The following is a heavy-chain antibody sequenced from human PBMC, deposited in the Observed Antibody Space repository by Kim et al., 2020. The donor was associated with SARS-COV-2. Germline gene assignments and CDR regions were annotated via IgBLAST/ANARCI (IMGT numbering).Heavy chain of an antibody. CDR1: GYTFTSYD. CDR3: ARGVSGDDGFDP. Sequence: ASVKVSCKASGYTFTSYDINWVRQATGQGLEWMGWMNPNSGNTGYAQKFQGRVTMTRNTSISTAYMELSSLRSEDTAVYYCARGVSGDDGFDPWGQGTLVTVSS. V-gene: IGHV1-8*01. J-gene: IGHJ5*02. D-gene: IGHD4-17*01. CDR2: MNPNSGNT.